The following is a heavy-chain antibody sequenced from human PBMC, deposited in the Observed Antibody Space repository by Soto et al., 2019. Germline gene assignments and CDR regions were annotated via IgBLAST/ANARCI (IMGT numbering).Heavy chain of an antibody. Sequence: SQTLSLTCAISGDSVSSNSAAWNWIRQSPSRGLEWLGRTYYRSKWYNDYAVSVKSRITINPDTSKNQFSLQLNSVTPEDTAVYYCARQVRIAVALVYYYYGMDVWGKGTTVTVSS. D-gene: IGHD6-19*01. J-gene: IGHJ6*01. V-gene: IGHV6-1*01. CDR2: TYYRSKWYN. CDR3: ARQVRIAVALVYYYYGMDV. CDR1: GDSVSSNSAA.